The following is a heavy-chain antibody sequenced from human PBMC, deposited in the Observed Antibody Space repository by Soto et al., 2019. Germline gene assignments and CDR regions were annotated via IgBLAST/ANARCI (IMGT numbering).Heavy chain of an antibody. V-gene: IGHV4-39*01. CDR3: ARQNSPDCGDYGGAGPYYYYMDV. CDR1: GGSISSSSYY. J-gene: IGHJ6*03. D-gene: IGHD4-17*01. Sequence: SETLSLTCTVSGGSISSSSYYWGWIRQPPGKGLEWIGSIYYSGSTYYNPSLKSRVTISVDTSKNQFSLKLSSVTAADTAVYYCARQNSPDCGDYGGAGPYYYYMDVWGKGTTVTVSS. CDR2: IYYSGST.